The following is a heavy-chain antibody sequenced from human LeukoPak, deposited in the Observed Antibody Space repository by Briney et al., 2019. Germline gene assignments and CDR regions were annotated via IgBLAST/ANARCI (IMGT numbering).Heavy chain of an antibody. CDR2: IWYDGSNK. Sequence: GGSLRLSCAASGFTFSSYGMHWVRQAPGKGLEWVAVIWYDGSNKYYADSVKGRFTISRDNSKNTLYLQMNSLRAEDTAVYYCARDAYYYDSSGYYPPGAFDIWGQGTMDTVSS. D-gene: IGHD3-22*01. V-gene: IGHV3-33*01. J-gene: IGHJ3*02. CDR3: ARDAYYYDSSGYYPPGAFDI. CDR1: GFTFSSYG.